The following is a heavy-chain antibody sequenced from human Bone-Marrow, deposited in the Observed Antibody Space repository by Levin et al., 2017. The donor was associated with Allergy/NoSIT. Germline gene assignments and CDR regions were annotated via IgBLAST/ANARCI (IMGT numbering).Heavy chain of an antibody. J-gene: IGHJ4*02. CDR2: ISSRNTTI. D-gene: IGHD3-10*01. Sequence: QAGGSLRLSCAASGFSFSSYEMNWVRQAPGKGLEWVSYISSRNTTIYYADSVKGRFTISRDNAENSLYLQMNSLRAEDTAIYYCARESLFMVRVFDYWGRGTLVTVSS. CDR1: GFSFSSYE. CDR3: ARESLFMVRVFDY. V-gene: IGHV3-48*03.